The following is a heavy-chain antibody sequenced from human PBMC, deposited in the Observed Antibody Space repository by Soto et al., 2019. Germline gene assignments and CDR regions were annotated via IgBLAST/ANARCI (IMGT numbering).Heavy chain of an antibody. CDR1: GFTFSTYA. CDR2: ISSSSSTI. D-gene: IGHD2-21*01. Sequence: GGSLRLSCAVSGFTFSTYAMSWVRQSPGKGLEWVSYISSSSSTIYYADSVKGRFTISRDNAKNSLYLQMNSLRDEDTAVYYCARGLGVANNWFDPWGQGTLVTVS. J-gene: IGHJ5*02. CDR3: ARGLGVANNWFDP. V-gene: IGHV3-48*02.